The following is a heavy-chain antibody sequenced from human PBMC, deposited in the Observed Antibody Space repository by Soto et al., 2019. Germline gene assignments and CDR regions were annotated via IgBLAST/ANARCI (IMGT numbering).Heavy chain of an antibody. V-gene: IGHV3-23*01. CDR1: GFTFSDYA. CDR2: ISATGGNI. D-gene: IGHD3-16*01. Sequence: EVQLLESGGGLARPGGCLRLSCVASGFTFSDYAMTWVRQAPGKGLEWVATISATGGNIEYTDSLKGRFTTSRDNSKNTLYLQLNGLTSDYTAVHYCAKVAGGLRYFDLWGRGTLVTVSS. J-gene: IGHJ2*01. CDR3: AKVAGGLRYFDL.